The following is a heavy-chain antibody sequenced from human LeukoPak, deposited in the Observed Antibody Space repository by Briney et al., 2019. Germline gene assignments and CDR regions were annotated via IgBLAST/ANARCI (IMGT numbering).Heavy chain of an antibody. Sequence: SETLSLTCTVSGGSIRSYYWSWIRQPPGKGLEWIGYIYHSGSTYYNPSLKSRVTISVDTSKNQFSLKLSSVTAADTTVYYCARPPGIAVAGGDYWGQGTLVTVSS. V-gene: IGHV4-59*08. CDR3: ARPPGIAVAGGDY. CDR2: IYHSGST. D-gene: IGHD6-19*01. CDR1: GGSIRSYY. J-gene: IGHJ4*02.